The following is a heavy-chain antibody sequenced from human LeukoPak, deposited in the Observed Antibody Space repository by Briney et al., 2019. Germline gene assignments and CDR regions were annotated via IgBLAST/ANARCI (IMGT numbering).Heavy chain of an antibody. D-gene: IGHD4-17*01. CDR3: ARDKSVTLWYFDY. Sequence: SETLSLTCTVSGYSISSGYYWGWIRQPPGKGLEWIGSIYHSGSTYYNPSLKSRVTISVDTSKNQFSLKLSSVTAADTAVYYCARDKSVTLWYFDYWGQGTLVTVSS. J-gene: IGHJ4*02. CDR2: IYHSGST. V-gene: IGHV4-38-2*02. CDR1: GYSISSGYY.